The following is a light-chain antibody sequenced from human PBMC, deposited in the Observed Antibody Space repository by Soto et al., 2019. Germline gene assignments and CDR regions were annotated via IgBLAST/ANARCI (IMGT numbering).Light chain of an antibody. Sequence: EIVLTQSPGTLSLSPGERATLSCRASQSVSSSYLAWYQQKPGQAPRLLIYGASNRATGIPDRFSGSGSGTDFTLTISRLEPEDFAVYYCQQYSSSLYTFGQGTKLEIK. CDR3: QQYSSSLYT. CDR1: QSVSSSY. J-gene: IGKJ2*01. V-gene: IGKV3-20*01. CDR2: GAS.